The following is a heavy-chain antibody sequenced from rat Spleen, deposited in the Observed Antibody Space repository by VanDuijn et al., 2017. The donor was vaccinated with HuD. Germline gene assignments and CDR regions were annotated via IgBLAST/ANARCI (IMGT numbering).Heavy chain of an antibody. J-gene: IGHJ3*01. V-gene: IGHV5-22*01. D-gene: IGHD1-4*01. Sequence: EVQLVESGGGLVQPGRSMKLSCAASGFTFSDYYMAWVRQAPKKGLEWVASISYEGSSTYYRDSVKGRFTISRDNAKSTLYLQMNSLRSEDTATYYCATAGTRISRFAYWGQGTLVTVSS. CDR2: ISYEGSST. CDR1: GFTFSDYY. CDR3: ATAGTRISRFAY.